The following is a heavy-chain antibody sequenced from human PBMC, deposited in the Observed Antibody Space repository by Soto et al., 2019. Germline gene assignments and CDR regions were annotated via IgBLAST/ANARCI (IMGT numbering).Heavy chain of an antibody. CDR3: ARPYTDYNFCAGDCYLPEY. D-gene: IGHD2-21*02. Sequence: EVKLLESGGGLVQPGGSLRLSCAASGFDLSNYAMSWVRQAPGKGLEWVSGSSGGGAATYYAESVKGRFTVSRDNSKNTLFLQMNSLRAEDSALYYCARPYTDYNFCAGDCYLPEYWGQGTLVTVSS. CDR1: GFDLSNYA. V-gene: IGHV3-23*01. CDR2: SSGGGAAT. J-gene: IGHJ4*02.